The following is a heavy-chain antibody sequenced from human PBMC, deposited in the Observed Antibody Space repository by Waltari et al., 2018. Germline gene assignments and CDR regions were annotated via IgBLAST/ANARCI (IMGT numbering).Heavy chain of an antibody. Sequence: QVQLVQSGPEAKKPGASVRVSCQASGYTLNTYGLSWVRQAPGQGIEWMGWISTFNGNTKYAEKCQGRVTMTTDTSINTSYMELRSLTSDDTAVYYCARGHVWVDGLDVWCQGTTVTVSS. V-gene: IGHV1-18*01. J-gene: IGHJ6*02. D-gene: IGHD3-16*01. CDR3: ARGHVWVDGLDV. CDR2: ISTFNGNT. CDR1: GYTLNTYG.